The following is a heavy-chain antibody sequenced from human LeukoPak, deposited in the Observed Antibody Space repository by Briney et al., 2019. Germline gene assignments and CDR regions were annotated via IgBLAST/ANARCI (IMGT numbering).Heavy chain of an antibody. CDR2: INHSGST. J-gene: IGHJ6*02. V-gene: IGHV4-34*01. D-gene: IGHD3-3*01. CDR3: ARGVRFLEWLPPLNHYYYGMDV. Sequence: SETLSLTCAVYGGSFSGYYWSWIRQPPGKGLEWIGEINHSGSTNYNPSLKSRVTISVDTSKNQFSLKLSSVTAADTAVYYCARGVRFLEWLPPLNHYYYGMDVWGQGTTVTVSS. CDR1: GGSFSGYY.